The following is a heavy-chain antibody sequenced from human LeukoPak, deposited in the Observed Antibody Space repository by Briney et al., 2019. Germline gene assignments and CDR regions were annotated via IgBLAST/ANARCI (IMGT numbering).Heavy chain of an antibody. CDR1: GYIFTNYW. Sequence: GESLKISCKGSGYIFTNYWIGWVRQMPGKGLEWMGIMYPGDSDTRYRPSFQGQVTISADKSISTAYLQWSSLKASDTAMYYCARRPPPDYGSGSVNYYFDYWGQGTLVTVSS. V-gene: IGHV5-51*01. D-gene: IGHD3-10*01. J-gene: IGHJ4*02. CDR3: ARRPPPDYGSGSVNYYFDY. CDR2: MYPGDSDT.